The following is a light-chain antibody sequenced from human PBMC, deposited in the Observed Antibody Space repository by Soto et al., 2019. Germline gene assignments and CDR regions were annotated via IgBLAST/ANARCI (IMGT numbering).Light chain of an antibody. CDR2: GAS. V-gene: IGKV1-39*01. CDR1: QSISSY. Sequence: DIQMTQSPSPLSASVGDRVTITCRASQSISSYLNWYEQKPGKAPNLLIYGASSLQSGVPSRFSGSGSGTDFTLTISSLQPEDFATYYCQQSYSTPITFGQGTRLEIK. CDR3: QQSYSTPIT. J-gene: IGKJ5*01.